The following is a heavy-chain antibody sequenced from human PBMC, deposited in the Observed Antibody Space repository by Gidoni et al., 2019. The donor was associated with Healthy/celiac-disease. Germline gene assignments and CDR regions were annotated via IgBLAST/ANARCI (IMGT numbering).Heavy chain of an antibody. CDR1: GFTFSSDA. CDR2: ISGSSCRT. J-gene: IGHJ4*02. V-gene: IGHV3-23*04. CDR3: AKGKEYSSSTFDY. D-gene: IGHD6-6*01. Sequence: EVPLVESGGGLVQPGGSLRLSYAASGFTFSSDAMSLVRQAPGKGMEGVSAISGSSCRTYYVDSVKRRFTISRYNSKTTLYLQMNSLKAEDKAVYYCAKGKEYSSSTFDYWGQGTLVTGSS.